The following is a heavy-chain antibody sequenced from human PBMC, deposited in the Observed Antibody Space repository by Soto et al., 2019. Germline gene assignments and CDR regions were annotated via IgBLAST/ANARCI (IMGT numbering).Heavy chain of an antibody. CDR2: INPSGGST. CDR1: GYTFTSYN. Sequence: ASVKVSCKAFGYTFTSYNMHWVRQAPGQGLEWMGIINPSGGSTNYAQKFQGRVTMTRDTSTSTVYMELSSLRYEDTAVYYCARVMMLTATDYRGQGTLVTVSS. D-gene: IGHD3-16*01. J-gene: IGHJ4*02. V-gene: IGHV1-46*01. CDR3: ARVMMLTATDY.